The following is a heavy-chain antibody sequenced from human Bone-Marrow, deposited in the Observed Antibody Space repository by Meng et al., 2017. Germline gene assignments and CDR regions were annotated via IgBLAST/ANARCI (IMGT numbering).Heavy chain of an antibody. D-gene: IGHD6-13*01. CDR2: IYPGDSDT. V-gene: IGHV5-51*01. CDR1: GYSFTSYW. Sequence: GESLKISCKGSGYSFTSYWIGWVRQMPGKGLEWMGIIYPGDSDTRYSPSFQGQVTISADKSISTAYLQWSSLKASDTAMYYCARSLRSSTTRYYYYGMDVWGQGTTVTVSS. CDR3: ARSLRSSTTRYYYYGMDV. J-gene: IGHJ6*02.